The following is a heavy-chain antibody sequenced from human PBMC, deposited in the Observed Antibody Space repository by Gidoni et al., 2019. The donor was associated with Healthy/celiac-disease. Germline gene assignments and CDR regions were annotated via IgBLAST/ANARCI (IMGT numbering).Heavy chain of an antibody. J-gene: IGHJ4*02. D-gene: IGHD2-2*02. CDR2: ISSSSSTI. CDR1: GFTFSSYS. CDR3: ARGGVGTSCYTDY. Sequence: EVQLVESGGGLVQPGGSLRRSCAAPGFTFSSYSMNWVRQAPGKGLEWVSYISSSSSTIYYADSVKGRFTISRDNAKNSLYLQMNSLRAEDPAVYYCARGGVGTSCYTDYWGQGTLVTVSS. V-gene: IGHV3-48*01.